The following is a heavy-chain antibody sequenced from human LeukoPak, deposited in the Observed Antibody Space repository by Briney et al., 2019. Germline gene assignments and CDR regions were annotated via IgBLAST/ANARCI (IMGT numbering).Heavy chain of an antibody. J-gene: IGHJ6*02. CDR3: ARGRQIDLWSGYYWDYYYGMDV. V-gene: IGHV1-8*01. D-gene: IGHD3-3*01. Sequence: ASVKVSCKASGYTFTSYGINWVRQATGQGLEWMGWMNPNSGNTGYAQKFQGRVTMTRNTSISTAYMELSSLRSEDTAVYYCARGRQIDLWSGYYWDYYYGMDVWGQGTTVTVSS. CDR2: MNPNSGNT. CDR1: GYTFTSYG.